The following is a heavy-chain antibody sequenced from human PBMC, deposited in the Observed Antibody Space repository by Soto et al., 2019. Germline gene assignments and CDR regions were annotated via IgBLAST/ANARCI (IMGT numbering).Heavy chain of an antibody. CDR3: ARGIATGQLDP. CDR1: GYTFTRYT. V-gene: IGHV1-3*01. D-gene: IGHD2-15*01. CDR2: INPDNGNT. Sequence: ASVKVSCKASGYTFTRYTMDWVRQAPGQRLEWMGWINPDNGNTKSSQKFQDRVIITRDTSASTAYMDLSSLRSEDTAVYYCARGIATGQLDPWGQGTLVTVSS. J-gene: IGHJ5*02.